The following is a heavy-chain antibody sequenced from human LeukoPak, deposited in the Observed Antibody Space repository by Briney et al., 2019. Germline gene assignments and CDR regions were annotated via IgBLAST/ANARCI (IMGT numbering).Heavy chain of an antibody. D-gene: IGHD3-16*02. CDR3: ARDDYDYVWGSYRYTDYFDY. V-gene: IGHV3-21*01. Sequence: GGSLRLSCAASGFTFSSYEMNWVRQAPGKGLEWVSSISSSSSYIYYADSVKGRFTISRDNAKSSLYLQMNSLRAEGTAVYYCARDDYDYVWGSYRYTDYFDYWGQGTLVTVSS. CDR2: ISSSSSYI. CDR1: GFTFSSYE. J-gene: IGHJ4*02.